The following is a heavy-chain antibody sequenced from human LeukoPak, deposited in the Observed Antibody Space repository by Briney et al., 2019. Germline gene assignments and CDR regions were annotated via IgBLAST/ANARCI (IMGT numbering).Heavy chain of an antibody. J-gene: IGHJ4*02. Sequence: PGGSLRLSCSASGFTFSSYAMHWVRQAPGKGLEYVSAISSNGGSTYYADSVKGRFTISRDNSKNTLYLQMNSLRAEDTAVYYCARRLVTTFDYWGQGTLVTVSS. CDR1: GFTFSSYA. CDR3: ARRLVTTFDY. V-gene: IGHV3-64*04. D-gene: IGHD4-17*01. CDR2: ISSNGGST.